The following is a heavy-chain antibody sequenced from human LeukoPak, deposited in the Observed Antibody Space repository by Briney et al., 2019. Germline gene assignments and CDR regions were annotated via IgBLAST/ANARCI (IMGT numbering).Heavy chain of an antibody. CDR2: INHSGST. Sequence: PSETLSLTCAVSGGSISSGGYSWSWIRQPPGQGLEWIGYINHSGSTYYNPSLKSRVTISVDTSKNQFSLKLSSVTAADTAVYYCARGPRYGMNVWGQGTTVTVSS. CDR1: GGSISSGGYS. V-gene: IGHV4-30-2*05. J-gene: IGHJ6*02. CDR3: ARGPRYGMNV.